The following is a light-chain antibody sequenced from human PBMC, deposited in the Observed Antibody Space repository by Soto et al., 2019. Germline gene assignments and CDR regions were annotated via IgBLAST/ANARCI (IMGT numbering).Light chain of an antibody. CDR2: GAS. V-gene: IGKV3-20*01. J-gene: IGKJ5*01. CDR1: QSVTSSY. Sequence: EIALTQSPGPLSLSPGERATLSCNSSQSVTSSYLAWYQQKPGQAPRLLIYGASSRATGIPDRFSGSGSGTDFNLTISRLEPEDCAVYYCQQYGSSPITFGQGTRLEIK. CDR3: QQYGSSPIT.